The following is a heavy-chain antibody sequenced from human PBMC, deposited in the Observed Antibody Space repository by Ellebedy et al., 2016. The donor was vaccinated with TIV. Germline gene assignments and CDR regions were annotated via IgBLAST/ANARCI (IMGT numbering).Heavy chain of an antibody. J-gene: IGHJ4*02. Sequence: GESLKISCAASGLSVSSNYMNWVRQSPGKGLEWVSVITRGGSTFYAASWKGRFTISRDNSKNTLYLQMNTLRAEDTAIYYCAKCRWDDSSAEFDYWGQGTLVSVSS. CDR1: GLSVSSNY. CDR3: AKCRWDDSSAEFDY. D-gene: IGHD3-22*01. V-gene: IGHV3-66*01. CDR2: ITRGGST.